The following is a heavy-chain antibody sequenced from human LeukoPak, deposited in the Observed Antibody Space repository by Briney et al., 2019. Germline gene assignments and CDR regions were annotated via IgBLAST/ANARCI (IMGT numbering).Heavy chain of an antibody. D-gene: IGHD3-22*01. Sequence: AESLKISCTGSGYSFTSYWIGWVRHMPRKGLEWMGIIYPGDSGTRYSPSFQGQVNISADKSISTDYLQWSSLKASDTAMYYCARQPDSSGYSWFDPWGQGTLVTVSS. CDR3: ARQPDSSGYSWFDP. J-gene: IGHJ5*02. V-gene: IGHV5-51*01. CDR1: GYSFTSYW. CDR2: IYPGDSGT.